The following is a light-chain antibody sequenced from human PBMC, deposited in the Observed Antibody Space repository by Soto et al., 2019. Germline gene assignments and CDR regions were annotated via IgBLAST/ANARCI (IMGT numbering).Light chain of an antibody. CDR2: DAS. Sequence: DIQMTQSPSSLSASVGDRVTITCQASQDISNYLNWYQQKPGKPPKLLIYDASNLETGVPSRFSGSGSGTDFTFTISRLQAEDIATFYFQQYDNLPYTFCPGTKLEIK. V-gene: IGKV1-33*01. J-gene: IGKJ2*01. CDR1: QDISNY. CDR3: QQYDNLPYT.